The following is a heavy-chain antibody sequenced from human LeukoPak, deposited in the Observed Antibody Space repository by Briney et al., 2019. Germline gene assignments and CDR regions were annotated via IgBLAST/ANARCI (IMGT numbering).Heavy chain of an antibody. CDR3: ARLAMYSSGWSILDY. Sequence: KPSETLSLTCTVSGGSISNYHWSWIWQPPGKGLEWIGWIYYSGSTSYNPSLKSRVTISVDTSKNQFSLQMNSVTAADTAVFYCARLAMYSSGWSILDYWGQGALVTVSS. V-gene: IGHV4-59*08. CDR1: GGSISNYH. J-gene: IGHJ4*02. D-gene: IGHD6-19*01. CDR2: IYYSGST.